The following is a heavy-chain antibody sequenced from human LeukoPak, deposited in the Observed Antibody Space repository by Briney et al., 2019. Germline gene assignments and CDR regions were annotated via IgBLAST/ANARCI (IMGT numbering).Heavy chain of an antibody. Sequence: ASVKVSCKASGYTFTGYYMHWVRQAPGQGLEWMGWINTNTGNPTYAQGFTGRFVFSLDTSVSTAYLQISSLKAEDTAVYYCARDRRSSRNHYWGQGTLVTVSS. J-gene: IGHJ4*02. D-gene: IGHD6-13*01. CDR2: INTNTGNP. CDR3: ARDRRSSRNHY. CDR1: GYTFTGYY. V-gene: IGHV7-4-1*02.